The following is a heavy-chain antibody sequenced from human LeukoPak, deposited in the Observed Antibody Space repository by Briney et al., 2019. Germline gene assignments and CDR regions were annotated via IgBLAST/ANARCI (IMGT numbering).Heavy chain of an antibody. CDR2: IYYSGNT. Sequence: SETLSLTCTVSGGSISSSSYYWGWIRQPPGKGLEWIGSIYYSGNTYYNPSLKSRVTISVDTSKNQFSLKLSSVTATDTAVYYCASPQRGYSYGYAGPFDYWGQGTLVTVSS. V-gene: IGHV4-39*01. J-gene: IGHJ4*02. CDR1: GGSISSSSYY. CDR3: ASPQRGYSYGYAGPFDY. D-gene: IGHD5-18*01.